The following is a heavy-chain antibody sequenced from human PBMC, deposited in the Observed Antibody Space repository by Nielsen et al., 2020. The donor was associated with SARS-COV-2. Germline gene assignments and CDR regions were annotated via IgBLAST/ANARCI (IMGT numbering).Heavy chain of an antibody. CDR2: IKSKTDGGAT. D-gene: IGHD2-2*01. V-gene: IGHV3-15*01. Sequence: GGSLRLSCAASGFTFSNAWMSWVRQAPGKGLEWVGRIKSKTDGGATDYAAPVKGRFTISRDDSKNTLYLQMNSLKTEDTAVYYCTTSRCSSTSCYAGRGMDVWGQGTTVTVSS. CDR3: TTSRCSSTSCYAGRGMDV. CDR1: GFTFSNAW. J-gene: IGHJ6*02.